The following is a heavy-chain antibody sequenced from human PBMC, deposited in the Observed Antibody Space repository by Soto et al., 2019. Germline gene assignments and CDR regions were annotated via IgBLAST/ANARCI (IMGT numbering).Heavy chain of an antibody. V-gene: IGHV2-5*02. CDR3: AHGYSYAHYFVS. CDR2: IYWDDDK. CDR1: GFSLSTNAVG. J-gene: IGHJ4*02. Sequence: QITLKESGPTLVKPTQTLTLTCTFSGFSLSTNAVGVGWIRQPPGKALEWLALIYWDDDKRYSPSLKSRLTINKDTXXXQVVLTMTNMDPLDTATYYCAHGYSYAHYFVSWGQGTLVTVSS. D-gene: IGHD5-18*01.